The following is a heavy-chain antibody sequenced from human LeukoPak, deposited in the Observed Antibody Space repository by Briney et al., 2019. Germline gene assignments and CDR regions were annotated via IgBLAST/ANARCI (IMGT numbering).Heavy chain of an antibody. V-gene: IGHV3-7*01. CDR3: ARDPDNIVGANFHY. CDR2: INQDGSKK. J-gene: IGHJ4*02. Sequence: GGPLKLSCAAPGLTFVKDGMNGVRKAPGRGLKWLPNINQDGSKKYYVDSVKGRFTISRDNAKNSLYLQMDSLRAEDTAAYYCARDPDNIVGANFHYWGQGTLVTVSS. CDR1: GLTFVKDG. D-gene: IGHD1-26*01.